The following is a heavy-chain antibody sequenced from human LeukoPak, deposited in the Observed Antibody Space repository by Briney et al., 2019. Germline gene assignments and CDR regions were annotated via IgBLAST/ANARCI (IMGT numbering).Heavy chain of an antibody. CDR2: INHSGST. CDR3: ARRVRGYSSSWAFDI. CDR1: GGSFSGYC. V-gene: IGHV4-34*01. Sequence: PSETLSLTCAVYGGSFSGYCWSWIRQPPGKGLEWIGEINHSGSTNYNPSLKSRVTISVDTSKNQFSLKLSSVTAADTAVYYCARRVRGYSSSWAFDIWGQGTMVTVSS. D-gene: IGHD5-18*01. J-gene: IGHJ3*02.